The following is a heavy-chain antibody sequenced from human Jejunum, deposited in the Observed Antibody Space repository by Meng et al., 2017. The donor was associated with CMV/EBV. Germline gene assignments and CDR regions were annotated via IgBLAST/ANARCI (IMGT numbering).Heavy chain of an antibody. D-gene: IGHD5-12*01. Sequence: ASEFTLSGYGMHWVRQAPGKGLEWVAFIWYDGSNKYYADSVKGRFTISRDNSENTLCLQMNSLRAEDTAVYYCAKDKGYRRSAFDIWGQGTMVTVSS. CDR3: AKDKGYRRSAFDI. CDR1: EFTLSGYG. CDR2: IWYDGSNK. J-gene: IGHJ3*02. V-gene: IGHV3-33*06.